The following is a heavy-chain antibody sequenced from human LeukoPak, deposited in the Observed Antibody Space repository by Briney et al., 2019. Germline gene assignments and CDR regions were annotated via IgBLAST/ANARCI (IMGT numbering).Heavy chain of an antibody. V-gene: IGHV4-61*02. CDR2: IYTSRSS. Sequence: SETLSLTCTVSGGSISGDNYYWIRIRQPAGKGLEWFGRIYTSRSSNYNPSLKSLITMSVDTSKYQFTLKLSSVTAADTAVYYCAREYWGYPKAYFDYWGQGTMVTVCS. J-gene: IGHJ4*02. CDR1: GGSISGDNYY. D-gene: IGHD7-27*01. CDR3: AREYWGYPKAYFDY.